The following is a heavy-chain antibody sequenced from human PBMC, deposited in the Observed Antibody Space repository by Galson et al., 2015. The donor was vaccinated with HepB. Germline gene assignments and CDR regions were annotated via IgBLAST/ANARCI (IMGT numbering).Heavy chain of an antibody. Sequence: SLRLSCAASGCTVSSNQISWVRQAPGKGLEWVSVMYSGGNTYYADSVKGRFTISRDKPKNTLYLQMNSLRVEDTAVYYCAGGSYDFWTNWGQGTLVTVSS. D-gene: IGHD3-3*01. J-gene: IGHJ4*02. V-gene: IGHV3-66*01. CDR2: MYSGGNT. CDR1: GCTVSSNQ. CDR3: AGGSYDFWTN.